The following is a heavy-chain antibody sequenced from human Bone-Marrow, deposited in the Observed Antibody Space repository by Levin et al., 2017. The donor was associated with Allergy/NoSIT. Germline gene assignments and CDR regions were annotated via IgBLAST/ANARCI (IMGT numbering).Heavy chain of an antibody. V-gene: IGHV3-33*01. J-gene: IGHJ6*02. CDR2: IWYDGSNK. Sequence: GGSLRLSCAASGFTFSSYGMHWVRQAPGKGLEWVAVIWYDGSNKYYADSVKGRFTISRDNSKNTLYLQMNSLRAEDTAVYYCARDHRRCTNGYYYYYYGMDVWGQGTTVTVSS. D-gene: IGHD2-8*01. CDR3: ARDHRRCTNGYYYYYYGMDV. CDR1: GFTFSSYG.